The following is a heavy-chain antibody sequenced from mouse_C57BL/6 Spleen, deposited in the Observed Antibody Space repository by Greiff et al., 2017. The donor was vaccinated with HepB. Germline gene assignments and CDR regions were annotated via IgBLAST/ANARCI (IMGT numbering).Heavy chain of an antibody. V-gene: IGHV1-52*01. D-gene: IGHD3-2*02. Sequence: QVHVKQPGAELVRPGSSVKLSCKASGYIFTSYWMHWVKQRPIQGLEWIGNIDPSDSETHYNQKFKDKATLTVDKSSSTAYMQLSSLTSEDSAVYYCAREDSSGSFTYWGQGTLVTVSA. CDR1: GYIFTSYW. J-gene: IGHJ3*01. CDR3: AREDSSGSFTY. CDR2: IDPSDSET.